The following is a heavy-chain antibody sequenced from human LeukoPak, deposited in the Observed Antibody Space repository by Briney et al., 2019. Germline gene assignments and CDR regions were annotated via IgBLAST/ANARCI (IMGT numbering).Heavy chain of an antibody. V-gene: IGHV3-48*01. Sequence: PGGSLRLSCAASGFTFSSYSMNWVRQAPGKGLEWVSYISSSSSTIYYADSVKGRFTISRDNAKNSLYLQMNSLRAEDTAVYYCAGDQAPYYDFWSGYYFNYMDVWGKGTTVTVSS. J-gene: IGHJ6*03. CDR1: GFTFSSYS. CDR2: ISSSSSTI. D-gene: IGHD3-3*01. CDR3: AGDQAPYYDFWSGYYFNYMDV.